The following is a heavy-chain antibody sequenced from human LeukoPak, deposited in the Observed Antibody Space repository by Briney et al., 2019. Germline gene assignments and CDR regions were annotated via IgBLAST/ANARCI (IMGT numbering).Heavy chain of an antibody. V-gene: IGHV3-23*01. CDR1: GFTFSNYG. D-gene: IGHD2-21*02. J-gene: IGHJ4*02. CDR2: ISGSGGST. CDR3: AKGHIVVVTAIFFDY. Sequence: GGSLRLSCAASGFTFSNYGMSWVRQAPGKGLEWVSGISGSGGSTKYADSVEGRFTISRDNSKNTVYLQMNSLRAEDTAVYYCAKGHIVVVTAIFFDYWGQGTLVTVSS.